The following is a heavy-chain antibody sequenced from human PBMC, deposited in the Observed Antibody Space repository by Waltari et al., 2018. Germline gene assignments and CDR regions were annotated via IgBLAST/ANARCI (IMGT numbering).Heavy chain of an antibody. D-gene: IGHD5-12*01. V-gene: IGHV3-48*03. Sequence: VQLVESGAGLVQRGGSRRLRFTASGFAFRMYDMSWVRQAPGKGLEWISYIRSTGDAIYYADSVKGRFTISRDNAKNSLFLQMNSLRAEDTAVYYCARGQPPLWLRLDNWGQGTLVTVSS. CDR1: GFAFRMYD. J-gene: IGHJ4*02. CDR2: IRSTGDAI. CDR3: ARGQPPLWLRLDN.